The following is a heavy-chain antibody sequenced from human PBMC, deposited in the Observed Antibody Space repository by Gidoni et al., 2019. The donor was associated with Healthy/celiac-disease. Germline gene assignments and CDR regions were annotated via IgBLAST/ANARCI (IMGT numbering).Heavy chain of an antibody. CDR3: AREITMIVRDAFDI. Sequence: EVQLVESGGGLVQPGGSLRLCWAASGFTWSSYWMCWVRQAPGEGLEWVANIKQDGSEKDYVYSVKGRFTISRDNAKNSLYLQMNSLRAEDTAVYYCAREITMIVRDAFDIWGQGTMVTVSS. CDR2: IKQDGSEK. J-gene: IGHJ3*02. CDR1: GFTWSSYW. V-gene: IGHV3-7*03. D-gene: IGHD3-22*01.